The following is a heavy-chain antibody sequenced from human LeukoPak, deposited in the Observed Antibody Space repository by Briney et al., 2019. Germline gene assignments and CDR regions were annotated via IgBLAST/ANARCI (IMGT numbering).Heavy chain of an antibody. CDR2: IYYSGST. V-gene: IGHV4-30-4*01. D-gene: IGHD3-22*01. Sequence: SETLSLTCAVYGGSFSGYYWSWIRQPPGKGLEWIGYIYYSGSTYYNPSLKSRVTISVDTSKNQFSLKLSSVTAADTAVYYCARFGITMIVVAEDGMDVWGQGTTVTVSS. CDR1: GGSFSGYY. CDR3: ARFGITMIVVAEDGMDV. J-gene: IGHJ6*02.